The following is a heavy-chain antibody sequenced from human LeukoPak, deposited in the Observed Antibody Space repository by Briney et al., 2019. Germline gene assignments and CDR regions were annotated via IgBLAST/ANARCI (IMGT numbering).Heavy chain of an antibody. D-gene: IGHD2-21*02. CDR2: INPSGGST. CDR1: GYIFASHY. V-gene: IGHV1-46*01. Sequence: ASVNVSCKASGYIFASHYMHWVRPAPGQGLEWMGIINPSGGSTTYAQKFQGRVTMTRDTSTSTVYMELSSLRSEDTAVYYCGRVNCGGDCQSWYFDLWGRGTLVTVSS. CDR3: GRVNCGGDCQSWYFDL. J-gene: IGHJ2*01.